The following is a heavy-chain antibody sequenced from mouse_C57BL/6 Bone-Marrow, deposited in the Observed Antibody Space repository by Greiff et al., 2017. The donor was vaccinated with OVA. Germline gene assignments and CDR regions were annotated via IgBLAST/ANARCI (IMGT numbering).Heavy chain of an antibody. CDR2: IYPGSGNT. Sequence: QVQLQQSGAELVRPGASVKLSCKASGYTFTDYYINWVKQRPGQGLEWIARIYPGSGNTYYNEKFKGKATLTAEKSSSTAYMQLSSLTSEDSAVYFCARDSHYYGSSPAWFAYWGQGTLVTVSA. CDR1: GYTFTDYY. J-gene: IGHJ3*01. V-gene: IGHV1-76*01. CDR3: ARDSHYYGSSPAWFAY. D-gene: IGHD1-1*01.